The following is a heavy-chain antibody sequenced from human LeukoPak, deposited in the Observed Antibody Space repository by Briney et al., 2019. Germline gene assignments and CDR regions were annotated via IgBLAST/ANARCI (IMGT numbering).Heavy chain of an antibody. Sequence: PGGSLRLSCAASGFTFTNYAMSWVRQAPGKGLEWVSGISGGGGSTYYADSVKGRFTISRDNSKNALYLQMNSLRAEDTAMYYCARLYYYDSSGGDWGQGTLVTVSS. CDR2: ISGGGGST. CDR1: GFTFTNYA. D-gene: IGHD3-22*01. CDR3: ARLYYYDSSGGD. J-gene: IGHJ4*02. V-gene: IGHV3-23*01.